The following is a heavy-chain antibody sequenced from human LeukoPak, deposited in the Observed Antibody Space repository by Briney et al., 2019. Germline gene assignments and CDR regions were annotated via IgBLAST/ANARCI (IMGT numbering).Heavy chain of an antibody. CDR2: INHSGST. V-gene: IGHV4-34*01. J-gene: IGHJ4*02. Sequence: SETLSPTCAAYGGSFSGYYWSWIRQPPGKGLEWIGEINHSGSTNYNPSLKSRVTISVDTSKNQFSLKLSSVTAADTAVYYCARGWGGSGSPVDYWGQGTLVTVSS. CDR1: GGSFSGYY. D-gene: IGHD3-10*01. CDR3: ARGWGGSGSPVDY.